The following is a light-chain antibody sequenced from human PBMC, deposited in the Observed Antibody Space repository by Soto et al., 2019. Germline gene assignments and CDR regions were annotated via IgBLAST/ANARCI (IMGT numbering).Light chain of an antibody. Sequence: ENVLTQSPGTLSLSPGERATLSCWASQSVGSCLVWYQQKPGQTPRLLIYDASRRPTGIPDRFSGSGSGTDFTLTITRLEPEDVAVYYCQQCGSSPYTFGQGTKLEL. V-gene: IGKV3-20*01. CDR2: DAS. CDR1: QSVGSC. CDR3: QQCGSSPYT. J-gene: IGKJ2*01.